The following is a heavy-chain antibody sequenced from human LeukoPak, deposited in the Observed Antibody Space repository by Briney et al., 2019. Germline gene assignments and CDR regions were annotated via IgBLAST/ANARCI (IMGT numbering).Heavy chain of an antibody. J-gene: IGHJ5*02. CDR2: IYYSGST. D-gene: IGHD6-13*01. V-gene: IGHV4-39*07. CDR1: GGSISSSSYY. Sequence: SETLSLTCTVSGGSISSSSYYWGWIRQPPGKGLEWIGSIYYSGSTYYNPSLKSRVTISVDTSKNQFSLKLSSVTAAATAVYYCARASSGYSSSWYVVYWFDPWGQGTLVTVSS. CDR3: ARASSGYSSSWYVVYWFDP.